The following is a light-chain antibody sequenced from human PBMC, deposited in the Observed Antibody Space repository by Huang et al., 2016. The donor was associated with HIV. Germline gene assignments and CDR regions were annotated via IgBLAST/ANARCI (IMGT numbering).Light chain of an antibody. CDR2: DTS. CDR1: QSVSSY. J-gene: IGKJ1*01. CDR3: QQRSIWPPWT. Sequence: EIVLTQSPATLSLSPGERATLSCRASQSVSSYLAWYQQKPGQAPRLLIYDTSNSASGIPDRFSGSGSGTDFTLTISSLEPEDFAVYYCQQRSIWPPWTFGQGTQVEIK. V-gene: IGKV3-11*01.